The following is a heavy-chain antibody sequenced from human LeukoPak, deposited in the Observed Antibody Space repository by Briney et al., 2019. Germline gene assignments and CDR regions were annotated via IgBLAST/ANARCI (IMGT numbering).Heavy chain of an antibody. CDR1: GFTFSSYS. CDR3: AREVPFDP. Sequence: GGSLRLSCAASGFTFSSYSMNWVRQAPGKGLEWVSSISSSSSYIYHADSVKGRFTISRDNAKNSLYLQMNSLRAEDTAVYYCAREVPFDPWGQGTLVTVSS. V-gene: IGHV3-21*01. J-gene: IGHJ5*02. CDR2: ISSSSSYI. D-gene: IGHD3-10*01.